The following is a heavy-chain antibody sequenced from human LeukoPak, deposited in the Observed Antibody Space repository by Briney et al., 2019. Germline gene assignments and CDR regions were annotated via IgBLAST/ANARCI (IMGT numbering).Heavy chain of an antibody. V-gene: IGHV3-9*01. D-gene: IGHD6-13*01. Sequence: GGSLRLSCVASGFVFDDYAMHWVRQAPGKGLEWVSGISWGSDRIDFVDSVKGRFTISRDNAKNSLYLQMNSLRAEDTAVYYCVMYSRADYWGQGTLVTVSS. J-gene: IGHJ4*02. CDR3: VMYSRADY. CDR2: ISWGSDRI. CDR1: GFVFDDYA.